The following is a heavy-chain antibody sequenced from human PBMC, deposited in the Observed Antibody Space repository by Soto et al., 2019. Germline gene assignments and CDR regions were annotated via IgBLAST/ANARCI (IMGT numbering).Heavy chain of an antibody. Sequence: GGSLRLSCAASGFIFSNYAMNWVRRAPGKGLEWVSVISGSGGSAFYADSVQGRFTISRDNSKDTLYLQMNSLRAEDTATYYCVREDSGYYSLGSFDFWGRGTMVTVS. CDR3: VREDSGYYSLGSFDF. V-gene: IGHV3-23*01. J-gene: IGHJ3*01. CDR2: ISGSGGSA. CDR1: GFIFSNYA. D-gene: IGHD5-12*01.